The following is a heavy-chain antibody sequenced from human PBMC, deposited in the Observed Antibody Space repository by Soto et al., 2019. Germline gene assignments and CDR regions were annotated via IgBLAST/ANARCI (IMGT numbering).Heavy chain of an antibody. J-gene: IGHJ6*02. CDR3: ASSITMVRGDYRMDV. V-gene: IGHV4-59*01. CDR1: VGSISSYY. D-gene: IGHD3-10*01. CDR2: IYYSGST. Sequence: ETLSLTCTVSVGSISSYYWSWIRQPPGKGLEWIGYIYYSGSTNYNPSLKSRVTISVDTSKNKFSLKPSSVTAADTAVYYCASSITMVRGDYRMDVWGQGTKVTVYS.